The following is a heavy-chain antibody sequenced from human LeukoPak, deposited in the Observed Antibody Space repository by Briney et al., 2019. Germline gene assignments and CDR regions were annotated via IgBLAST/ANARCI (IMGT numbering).Heavy chain of an antibody. CDR1: GYTFTDYY. CDR3: ARACSGGSCYPRY. D-gene: IGHD2-15*01. V-gene: IGHV1-2*02. J-gene: IGHJ4*02. CDR2: INPNSGGT. Sequence: ASVKVSCKTSGYTFTDYYMHWVRQAPGQGLEWMGWINPNSGGTNYAQKLQGRVTMTTDTSTSTAYMELRSLRSDDTAVYYCARACSGGSCYPRYWGQGTLVTVSS.